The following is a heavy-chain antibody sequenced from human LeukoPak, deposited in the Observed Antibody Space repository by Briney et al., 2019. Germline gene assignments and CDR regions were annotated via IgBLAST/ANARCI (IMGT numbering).Heavy chain of an antibody. CDR1: GGSISSGDYY. CDR3: ARDLPVYGSGSYYTFGAFDI. V-gene: IGHV4-30-4*01. J-gene: IGHJ3*02. CDR2: ICYSGST. Sequence: SETLSLTCTVSGGSISSGDYYWSWIRQPPGKGLEWIGYICYSGSTYYNPSLKSRVTISVDTSKSQFSLKLSSVTAADTAVYYCARDLPVYGSGSYYTFGAFDIWGQGTMVTVSS. D-gene: IGHD3-10*01.